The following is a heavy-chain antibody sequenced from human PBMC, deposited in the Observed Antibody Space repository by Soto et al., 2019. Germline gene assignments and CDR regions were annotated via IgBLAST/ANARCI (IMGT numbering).Heavy chain of an antibody. CDR1: GFTFINYV. J-gene: IGHJ4*02. Sequence: PGGSLRLSXAASGFTFINYVMSWVRQAPGKGLEWVSSVDNSGVTTYYADSVKGRFTISRDNSKNTLYLQMNSLRADDTAIFYCAKDSLITGSAEPFDYWGQGTLVTVSS. V-gene: IGHV3-23*01. CDR2: VDNSGVTT. D-gene: IGHD1-20*01. CDR3: AKDSLITGSAEPFDY.